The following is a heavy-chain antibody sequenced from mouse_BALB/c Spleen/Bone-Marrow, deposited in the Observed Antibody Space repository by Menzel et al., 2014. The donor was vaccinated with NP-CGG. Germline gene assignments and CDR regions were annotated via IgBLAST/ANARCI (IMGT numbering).Heavy chain of an antibody. J-gene: IGHJ2*01. V-gene: IGHV3-8*02. CDR3: ATYDGYCFDY. CDR2: ISYSGST. Sequence: EVKVEESGPSLVKPSQTLSLTCSVTGDSITSGYWNWIRKFPGNKLEYMGYISYSGSTYYNPSLKSRIFITRDASKNQYYLQLNSVTTEDTATYYCATYDGYCFDYWGQGTTLTVSS. CDR1: GDSITSGY. D-gene: IGHD2-3*01.